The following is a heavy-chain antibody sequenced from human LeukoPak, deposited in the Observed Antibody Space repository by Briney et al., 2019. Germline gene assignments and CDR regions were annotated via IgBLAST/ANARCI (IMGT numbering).Heavy chain of an antibody. Sequence: ASVKVSRKASGYTFTSYDINWVRQATGQGLEWMGIINPSGGSTSYAQKFQGRVTMTRDTSTSTVYMELSSLRSEDTAVYYCARAPGIAAAGMGYWGQGTLVTASS. CDR3: ARAPGIAAAGMGY. CDR1: GYTFTSYD. D-gene: IGHD6-13*01. CDR2: INPSGGST. J-gene: IGHJ4*02. V-gene: IGHV1-46*01.